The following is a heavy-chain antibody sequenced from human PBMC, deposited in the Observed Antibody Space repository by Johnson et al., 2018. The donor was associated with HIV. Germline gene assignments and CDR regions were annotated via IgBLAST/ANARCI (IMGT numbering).Heavy chain of an antibody. J-gene: IGHJ3*01. V-gene: IGHV3-30*04. CDR2: ISYDGRDA. CDR1: GFAFSSYA. D-gene: IGHD3-10*01. Sequence: QVQLVESGGGVVQPGTSLRLSCTASGFAFSSYALHWVRQAPGKGLEWVAVISYDGRDAYYADSVKCRFTRSRDNSKNTLYLQMNSLRPEDSAVYYCATLWFGEVSVYDAFDVWGQGTMVTVSS. CDR3: ATLWFGEVSVYDAFDV.